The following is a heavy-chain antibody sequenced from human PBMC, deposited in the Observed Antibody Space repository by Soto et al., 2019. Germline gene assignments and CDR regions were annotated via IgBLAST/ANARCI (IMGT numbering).Heavy chain of an antibody. CDR2: IYYSGST. V-gene: IGHV4-59*01. D-gene: IGHD5-18*01. Sequence: SDPLSLTCTVSGGSISSYYWSWTRPPPGKGLEWIGYIYYSGSTNYNPSLKSRVTISVDTSKNQFSLKLSSVTAADTAVYYCARAKGGVGYSYDYYYYGMDVWGQGTTVTVS. CDR1: GGSISSYY. J-gene: IGHJ6*02. CDR3: ARAKGGVGYSYDYYYYGMDV.